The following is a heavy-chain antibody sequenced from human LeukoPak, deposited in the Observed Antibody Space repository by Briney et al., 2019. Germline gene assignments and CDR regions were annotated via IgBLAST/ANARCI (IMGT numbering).Heavy chain of an antibody. J-gene: IGHJ4*02. CDR2: IKSKSDGETT. CDR1: GFSFSDAW. V-gene: IGHV3-15*01. D-gene: IGHD1-26*01. CDR3: TTDRRWELQYDY. Sequence: GGSLRLSCTASGFSFSDAWMSWVRQAPGKGLEWLGRIKSKSDGETTDYAAPVKGRFTISRDDSKNTLYLQMNSLGSEDTAMYYCTTDRRWELQYDYWGQGTLVTVSS.